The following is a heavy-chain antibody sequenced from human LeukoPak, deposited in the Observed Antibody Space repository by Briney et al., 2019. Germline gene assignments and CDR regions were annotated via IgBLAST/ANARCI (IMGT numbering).Heavy chain of an antibody. CDR3: ARDIVVVPADAFDI. CDR2: MNPHSGKT. V-gene: IGHV1-8*02. D-gene: IGHD2-2*01. J-gene: IGHJ3*02. CDR1: AYSFTDYY. Sequence: ASVKVSCKASAYSFTDYYIYWVRQATGQGLEWMGWMNPHSGKTGYAQNFQGRVTMTRDTSISTAYMELSSLRSDDTAVYYCARDIVVVPADAFDIWGQGTMVTVSS.